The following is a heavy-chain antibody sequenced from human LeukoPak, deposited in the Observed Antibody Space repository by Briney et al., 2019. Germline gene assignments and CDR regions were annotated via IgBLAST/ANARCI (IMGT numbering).Heavy chain of an antibody. V-gene: IGHV1-69*13. CDR1: GGTFSSYA. D-gene: IGHD4-23*01. CDR3: AGDLTYTSVGDY. Sequence: SVKVSCKASGGTFSSYAISWVRQAPGQGLEWMGGIIPIFGTANYAQKFQGRVTITADESTSTAYMELSSLRSEDTAAYYCAGDLTYTSVGDYWGQGTLVTVSS. J-gene: IGHJ4*02. CDR2: IIPIFGTA.